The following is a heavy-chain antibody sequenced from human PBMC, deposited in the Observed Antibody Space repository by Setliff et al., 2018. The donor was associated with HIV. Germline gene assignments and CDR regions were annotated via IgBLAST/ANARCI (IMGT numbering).Heavy chain of an antibody. V-gene: IGHV1-18*01. CDR3: ARTPLRITMIVVVLGVDI. CDR1: GYTFTSYG. Sequence: GPSVKVSCKASGYTFTSYGISWVRQAPGQGLEWMGWISAYNGNTNYAQKLQGRVTMTTDTSTSTAYMELRSLRSDDTAVYYCARTPLRITMIVVVLGVDIWGQGTMVTVSS. J-gene: IGHJ3*02. D-gene: IGHD3-22*01. CDR2: ISAYNGNT.